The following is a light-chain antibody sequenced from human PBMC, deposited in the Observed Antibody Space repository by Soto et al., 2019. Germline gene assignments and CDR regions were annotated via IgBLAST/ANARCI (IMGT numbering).Light chain of an antibody. V-gene: IGKV1-27*01. J-gene: IGKJ5*01. Sequence: DIPPTQSQSSLSASVGARGPITCRASQGISYYLAWYQQKPGKVPKLLIYAASTLQSGVPSRFSGSGSGTDFTLTISSLQPEDVATYYCQKYNSAPSTFGQGTRLEI. CDR1: QGISYY. CDR3: QKYNSAPST. CDR2: AAS.